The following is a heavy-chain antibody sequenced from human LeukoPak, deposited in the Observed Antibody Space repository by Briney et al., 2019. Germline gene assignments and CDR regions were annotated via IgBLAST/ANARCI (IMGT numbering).Heavy chain of an antibody. CDR3: ARDRSLDY. J-gene: IGHJ4*02. V-gene: IGHV3-48*04. CDR2: ISSSSSTI. CDR1: GFTFSSYS. Sequence: GGSLRLSCAASGFTFSSYSMNWVRQAPGKGLEWISYISSSSSTIYYADSVKGRFTISRGNAKNSLFLQMNSLRAEDTAVYYCARDRSLDYWGQGTLVTVSS.